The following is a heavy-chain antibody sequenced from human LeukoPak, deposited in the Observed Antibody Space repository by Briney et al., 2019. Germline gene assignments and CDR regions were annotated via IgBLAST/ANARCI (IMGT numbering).Heavy chain of an antibody. CDR3: ARGGGSYYMDV. D-gene: IGHD3-16*01. CDR2: IYTSGST. Sequence: PSETLSLTCTVSGNSISSGDNYWSWIRQPAGKGLEWIGRIYTSGSTNYNPSLKSRVTISVDTSKNQFSLKLRSVTAADTAVYYCARGGGSYYMDVWDKGTTVTVSS. J-gene: IGHJ6*03. V-gene: IGHV4-61*02. CDR1: GNSISSGDNY.